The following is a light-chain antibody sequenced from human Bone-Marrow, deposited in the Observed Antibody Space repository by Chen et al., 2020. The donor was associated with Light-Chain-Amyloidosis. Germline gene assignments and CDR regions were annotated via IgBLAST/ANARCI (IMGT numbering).Light chain of an antibody. CDR2: EDD. CDR3: QSYQGSSQGV. CDR1: SGSIATNY. J-gene: IGLJ3*02. Sequence: NFMLTQPHSVSESPGKTVIISCTRSSGSIATNYVQWYQQRPGSSPTTVIYEDDQRPSGVPDRFSGSIDRSSNAASLTNSRLKTEDEADYCCQSYQGSSQGVFGGGTKLTVL. V-gene: IGLV6-57*01.